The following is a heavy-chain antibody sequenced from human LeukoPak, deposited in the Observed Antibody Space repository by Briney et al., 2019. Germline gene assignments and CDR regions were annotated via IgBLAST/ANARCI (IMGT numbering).Heavy chain of an antibody. J-gene: IGHJ4*02. V-gene: IGHV4-59*01. CDR1: GGSISSYY. CDR3: ASGYDSSGYYVY. CDR2: IYYSGST. Sequence: SETLSLTCTVSGGSISSYYWSWIRQPPGKGLEWIGYIYYSGSTNYNPSLKSRVTISVDTSKNQFSLKLSSVTAADTAVYYCASGYDSSGYYVYWGQGTLVTVSS. D-gene: IGHD3-22*01.